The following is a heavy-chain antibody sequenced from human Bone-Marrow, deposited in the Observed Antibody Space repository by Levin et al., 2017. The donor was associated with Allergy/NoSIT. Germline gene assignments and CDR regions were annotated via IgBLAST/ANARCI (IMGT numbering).Heavy chain of an antibody. CDR2: ISDGGDST. J-gene: IGHJ4*02. CDR3: AKDFRATVVVVESTWGIDY. D-gene: IGHD2-15*01. V-gene: IGHV3-23*01. Sequence: PGGSLRLSCAASGFTFTNYGMSWVRQAPGKGLEWVSSISDGGDSTHYADSVKGRFTISRDNSKKTLYLQMNSLRAEDTAAYFCAKDFRATVVVVESTWGIDYWGQGTLVTVSS. CDR1: GFTFTNYG.